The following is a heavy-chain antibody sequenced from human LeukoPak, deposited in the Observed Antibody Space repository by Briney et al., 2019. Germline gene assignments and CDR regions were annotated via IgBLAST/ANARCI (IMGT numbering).Heavy chain of an antibody. D-gene: IGHD5-12*01. J-gene: IGHJ4*02. CDR1: GFTFSSYE. CDR3: ARGGGYDSFDY. Sequence: GSLRLSCAASGFTFSSYEMNWVRQAPGKGLEWVSYISSSGSTIYYADSVKGRFTISRDNAKNSLYLQMNSLRAEDTAVYYCARGGGYDSFDYWGQGTLVTASS. V-gene: IGHV3-48*03. CDR2: ISSSGSTI.